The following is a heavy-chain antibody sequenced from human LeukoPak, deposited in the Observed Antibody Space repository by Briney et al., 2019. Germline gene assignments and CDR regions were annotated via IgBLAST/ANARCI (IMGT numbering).Heavy chain of an antibody. D-gene: IGHD3-3*01. V-gene: IGHV4-34*01. Sequence: PSETLSLTRAVYGGSFSGYYWSWIRQPPGKGLEWIGEINHSGSTNYNPSLKSRVTISVDTSKNQFSLKLSSVTAADTAVYYCARGPRITIFGVVTPKYYMDVWGKGTTVTVSS. CDR2: INHSGST. CDR3: ARGPRITIFGVVTPKYYMDV. CDR1: GGSFSGYY. J-gene: IGHJ6*03.